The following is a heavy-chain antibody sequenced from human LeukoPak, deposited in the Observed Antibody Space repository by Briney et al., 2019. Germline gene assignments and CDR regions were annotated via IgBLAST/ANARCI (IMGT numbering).Heavy chain of an antibody. CDR1: GYTFTGYY. CDR3: ARRPFSSHFPDDY. V-gene: IGHV1-2*02. CDR2: INPNSGGT. Sequence: ASVKVSCKASGYTFTGYYMHWVRQAPGQGLEWMGWINPNSGGTNYAQKFQGRVTMTRDTSISTAYMELSRLRSDDTAVYYCARRPFSSHFPDDYWGQGTLVTVSS. J-gene: IGHJ4*02. D-gene: IGHD2/OR15-2a*01.